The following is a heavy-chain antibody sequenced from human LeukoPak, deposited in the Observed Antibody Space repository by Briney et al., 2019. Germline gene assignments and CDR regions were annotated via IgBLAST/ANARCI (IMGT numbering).Heavy chain of an antibody. D-gene: IGHD3-3*01. CDR2: ISSSSSYI. CDR3: ARDRYDSWSGYPLTRAFDI. V-gene: IGHV3-21*01. Sequence: GGSLRLSWAASGFTFSSYSMNWVRQAPGKGLEWVSSISSSSSYIYYADSVKGRFTISRDNAKNSLYLQMNSLRAEDTAVYYSARDRYDSWSGYPLTRAFDIWGQGTMVTVSS. J-gene: IGHJ3*02. CDR1: GFTFSSYS.